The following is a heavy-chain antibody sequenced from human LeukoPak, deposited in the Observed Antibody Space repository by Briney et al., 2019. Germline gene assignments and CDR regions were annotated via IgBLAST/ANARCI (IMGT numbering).Heavy chain of an antibody. CDR3: ARSGGNYDILTGYYLPWFDP. J-gene: IGHJ5*02. CDR2: IYPGDSDT. D-gene: IGHD3-9*01. CDR1: GYSFTGYW. V-gene: IGHV5-51*01. Sequence: GESLNISCKGSGYSFTGYWIGWVRQMPGKGLEWMGIIYPGDSDTRYSPSFQGQVTISADKSISTAYLQWSSLKASDTAMYYCARSGGNYDILTGYYLPWFDPWGQGTLVTVSS.